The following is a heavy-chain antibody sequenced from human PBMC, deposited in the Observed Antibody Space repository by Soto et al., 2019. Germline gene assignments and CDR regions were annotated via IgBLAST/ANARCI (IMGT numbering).Heavy chain of an antibody. D-gene: IGHD3-9*01. CDR2: INHSGST. Sequence: PSETLSLTCAVYGGSFSGYYWSWIRQPPGKGLEWIGEINHSGSTNYNPSLKSRVTISVDTSKNQFSLKLSSVTAADTAVYYCARRIDRYFDWYNWFDPWGQGTLVTVSS. V-gene: IGHV4-34*01. CDR3: ARRIDRYFDWYNWFDP. J-gene: IGHJ5*02. CDR1: GGSFSGYY.